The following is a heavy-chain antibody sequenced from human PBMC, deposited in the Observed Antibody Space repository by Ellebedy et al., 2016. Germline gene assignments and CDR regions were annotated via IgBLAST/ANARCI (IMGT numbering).Heavy chain of an antibody. D-gene: IGHD2-2*01. CDR1: GGSFSGYY. Sequence: SQTLSLTCAVYGGSFSGYYWSWIRQPPGKGLEWIWEINHSGSTKYNSSLTSRVTISVDTSKNQFSLKLSSVTAADTAVFYCARGLKYCSSTSCRSQFFDYWGLGTLVTVSS. J-gene: IGHJ4*02. CDR2: INHSGST. CDR3: ARGLKYCSSTSCRSQFFDY. V-gene: IGHV4-34*01.